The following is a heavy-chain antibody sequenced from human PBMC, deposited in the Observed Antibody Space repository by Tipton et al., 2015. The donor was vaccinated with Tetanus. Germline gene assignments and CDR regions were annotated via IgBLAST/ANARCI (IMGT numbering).Heavy chain of an antibody. CDR2: IYRTGNT. Sequence: TLSLTCTVSGGSISSSSYYWGWIRQPPGKGLEWIGSIYRTGNTYYNPSLKSRATVSVDTAKNQFSLMLSSVTSRDTAVYYCATVPTIAVTGTALGGYWGQGTLATVSS. CDR3: ATVPTIAVTGTALGGY. J-gene: IGHJ4*02. D-gene: IGHD6-19*01. V-gene: IGHV4-39*01. CDR1: GGSISSSSYY.